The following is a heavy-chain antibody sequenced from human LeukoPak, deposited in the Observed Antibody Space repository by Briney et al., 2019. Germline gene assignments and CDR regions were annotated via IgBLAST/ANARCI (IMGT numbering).Heavy chain of an antibody. CDR2: IYWNGGSI. J-gene: IGHJ3*02. Sequence: GALLLSCAASRFHLDDYGLSGVRPGPGAGLEWVSGIYWNGGSICYADSVKGRFTISRDNARNSLSLQMNSLRAEDTAVYYCARDISLPHYDGFYIWGQGTVVTVSS. V-gene: IGHV3-20*04. D-gene: IGHD3-3*02. CDR3: ARDISLPHYDGFYI. CDR1: RFHLDDYG.